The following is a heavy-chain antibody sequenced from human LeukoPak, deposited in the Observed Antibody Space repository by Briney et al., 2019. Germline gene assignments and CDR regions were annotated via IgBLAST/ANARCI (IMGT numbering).Heavy chain of an antibody. J-gene: IGHJ5*02. CDR3: AKDRRDFAYYWFDP. CDR2: ISSDGVTT. Sequence: GGVLRLSCAASGFTFTNYAMGWVRQAPGKGLEWVSAISSDGVTTYYADSVKGRFIISRDNSNNTVYLQMSSLRGDDTAVYYCAKDRRDFAYYWFDPWGQGTLVTVSS. V-gene: IGHV3-23*01. D-gene: IGHD3-16*01. CDR1: GFTFTNYA.